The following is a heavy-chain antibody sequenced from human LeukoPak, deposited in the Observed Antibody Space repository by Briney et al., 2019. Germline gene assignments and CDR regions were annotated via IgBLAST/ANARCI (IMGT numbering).Heavy chain of an antibody. J-gene: IGHJ6*03. V-gene: IGHV4-4*07. Sequence: SETLSLTCTVSGGSISSYYWSWIRQPAGKGLEWIGRIYTSGGTNYNPSLKSRVTMSVDTSKNQFSLKLSSVTAADTAVYYCARQKREYSGNSGYYYYYMDVWGKGTTVTVSS. CDR1: GGSISSYY. D-gene: IGHD4-23*01. CDR2: IYTSGGT. CDR3: ARQKREYSGNSGYYYYYMDV.